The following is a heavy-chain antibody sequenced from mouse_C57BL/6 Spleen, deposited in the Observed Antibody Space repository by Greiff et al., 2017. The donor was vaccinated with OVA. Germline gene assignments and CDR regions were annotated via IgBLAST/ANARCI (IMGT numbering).Heavy chain of an antibody. CDR1: GYTFTSYW. J-gene: IGHJ2*01. D-gene: IGHD2-3*01. CDR3: ARSRGYLYFDD. Sequence: QVQLQQPGTELVKPGASVKLSCKASGYTFTSYWMHWVKQRPGQGLEWIGNINPSNGGTNYNEKFKSKATLTVDKSSSTAYLQLSSLTSEDSAVCYCARSRGYLYFDDWGQGTTLTVSS. CDR2: INPSNGGT. V-gene: IGHV1-53*01.